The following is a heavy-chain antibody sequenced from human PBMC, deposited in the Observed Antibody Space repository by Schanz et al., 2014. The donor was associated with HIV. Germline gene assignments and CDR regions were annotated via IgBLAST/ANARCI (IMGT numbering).Heavy chain of an antibody. V-gene: IGHV1-69*18. CDR3: ASQYSNYDSSRRYHWYFDL. CDR2: IIPIFGTT. CDR1: GGSFSSYA. D-gene: IGHD4-4*01. J-gene: IGHJ2*01. Sequence: QVQLVQSGAEVKKPGSSVKVSCKAFGGSFSSYAINWVRQAPGQGLEWMGTIIPIFGTTNYAQKFQGRVTITADESTSTTYLELSSLRSEDTAVYYCASQYSNYDSSRRYHWYFDLWGRGTLVTVSS.